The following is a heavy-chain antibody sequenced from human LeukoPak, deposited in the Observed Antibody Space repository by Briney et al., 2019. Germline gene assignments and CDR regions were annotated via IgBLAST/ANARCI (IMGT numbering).Heavy chain of an antibody. CDR1: GFTFSSYW. J-gene: IGHJ3*02. CDR3: LRHSVEREKWRAFDI. CDR2: IKQDGSEK. Sequence: PGGSLRLSCAASGFTFSSYWMSWVRQAPGKGLEWVANIKQDGSEKNHGESVKGRFTISRDNAKNSLFLDLKSLRVEDTAVYYCLRHSVEREKWRAFDIWGQGTVVTVSS. D-gene: IGHD1-1*01. V-gene: IGHV3-7*01.